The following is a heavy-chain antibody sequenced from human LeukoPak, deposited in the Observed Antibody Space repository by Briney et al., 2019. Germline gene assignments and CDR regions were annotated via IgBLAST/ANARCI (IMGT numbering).Heavy chain of an antibody. Sequence: GGSLRLSXAASGFTFSSYAMSWVRQAPGKGLEWVSAISGSGGSTDYADSVKGRFTISRDNSKNTLYLQMNSLRAEDTAVYYCAKARYYDSSGLGQHWGQGTLVTVSS. J-gene: IGHJ1*01. CDR2: ISGSGGST. CDR3: AKARYYDSSGLGQH. V-gene: IGHV3-23*01. D-gene: IGHD3-22*01. CDR1: GFTFSSYA.